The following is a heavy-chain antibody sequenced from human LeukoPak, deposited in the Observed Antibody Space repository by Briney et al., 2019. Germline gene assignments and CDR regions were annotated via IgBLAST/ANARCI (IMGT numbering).Heavy chain of an antibody. D-gene: IGHD4-17*01. CDR1: GFTFSSYW. CDR3: ARAAVTHYYYYYYMDV. Sequence: PGGSLGLSCAASGFTFSSYWMSWVRQAPGKGLEWVANIKQDGSEKYYVDSVKGRFTISRDNAKNSLYLQMNSLRAEDTAVYYCARAAVTHYYYYYYMDVWGKGTTVTVSS. V-gene: IGHV3-7*01. CDR2: IKQDGSEK. J-gene: IGHJ6*03.